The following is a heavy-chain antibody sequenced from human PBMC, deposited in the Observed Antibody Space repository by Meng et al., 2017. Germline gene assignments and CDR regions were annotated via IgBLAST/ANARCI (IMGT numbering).Heavy chain of an antibody. CDR1: GFTFSSYS. V-gene: IGHV3-21*01. J-gene: IGHJ3*02. CDR2: ISSSSSYI. CDR3: SRAREVTTVTTPEAFDI. D-gene: IGHD4-17*01. Sequence: GESLKISCAASGFTFSSYSMNWVRQAPGKGLEWVSSISSSSSYIYYADSVKGRFTISRDNAKNSLYLQMNSLRAEDTAVYYGSRAREVTTVTTPEAFDIWGQGTMVTVSS.